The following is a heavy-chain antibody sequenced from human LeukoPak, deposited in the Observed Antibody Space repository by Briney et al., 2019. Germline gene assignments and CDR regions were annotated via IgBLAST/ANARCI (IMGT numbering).Heavy chain of an antibody. CDR2: FGVGGGGT. J-gene: IGHJ3*02. D-gene: IGHD1-26*01. Sequence: PGGSLRLSCAASGFTFSSFAMSWVRQAPGKGLEWVSGFGVGGGGTYYADSVKGRFTISRDNSKNTLYMQMNSLRAEDMAVYYCAKEYSGSTRGAFDIWGQGTMVAVSS. CDR3: AKEYSGSTRGAFDI. CDR1: GFTFSSFA. V-gene: IGHV3-23*01.